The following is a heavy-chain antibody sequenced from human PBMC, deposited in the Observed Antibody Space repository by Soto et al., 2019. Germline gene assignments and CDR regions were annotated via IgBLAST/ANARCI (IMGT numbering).Heavy chain of an antibody. CDR2: ISAYNGNT. Sequence: ASVKVSCKASGYTFTSYGISWVRQAPGQGLEWMGWISAYNGNTNYAQKFQGRVTITADESTSTAYMELSSLRSEDTAVYYCARCVSLGMYYFDYWGQGTLVTVSS. D-gene: IGHD3-10*01. CDR3: ARCVSLGMYYFDY. J-gene: IGHJ4*02. V-gene: IGHV1-18*01. CDR1: GYTFTSYG.